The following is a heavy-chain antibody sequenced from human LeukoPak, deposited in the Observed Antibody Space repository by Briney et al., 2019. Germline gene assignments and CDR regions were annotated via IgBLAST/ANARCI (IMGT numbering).Heavy chain of an antibody. V-gene: IGHV1-2*02. Sequence: ASVKVSCKPSGYAFTDYYLHWVRQAPGQGLEWMGWIHPNTGRTYYAQKFQGRVTMTRDTSVSTAYVDLSRLGSDDTAVYYCARTPVTVIRGVIEDGMDVWGQGTTVTVSS. D-gene: IGHD3-10*01. CDR2: IHPNTGRT. CDR3: ARTPVTVIRGVIEDGMDV. CDR1: GYAFTDYY. J-gene: IGHJ6*02.